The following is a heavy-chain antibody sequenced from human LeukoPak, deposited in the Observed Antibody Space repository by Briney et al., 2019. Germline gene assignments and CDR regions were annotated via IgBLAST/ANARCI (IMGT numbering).Heavy chain of an antibody. Sequence: PSETLSLTCAVYGGSFSGYYWSWIRQPPGKGLEWIGEINHSGSTNCNPSLKSRVTISVDTSKNQFSLKLSSVTAADTAVYYCARGFRGYSGYEYYYYYGMDVWGQGTTVTVSS. D-gene: IGHD5-12*01. J-gene: IGHJ6*02. CDR2: INHSGST. CDR1: GGSFSGYY. CDR3: ARGFRGYSGYEYYYYYGMDV. V-gene: IGHV4-34*01.